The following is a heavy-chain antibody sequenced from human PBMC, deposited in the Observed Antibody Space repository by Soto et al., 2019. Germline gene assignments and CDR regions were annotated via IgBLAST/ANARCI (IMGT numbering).Heavy chain of an antibody. V-gene: IGHV4-30-2*01. D-gene: IGHD3-22*01. Sequence: KPSETLSLTCAVSGGSISSGGYSWSWIRQPPGKGLEWTGYIYHSGSTYYNPSLKSRVTISVDRSKNQFSLKLSSVTAADTAVYYCASHLNYYDSSGYYYGWFDPWGQGTLVTVSS. CDR3: ASHLNYYDSSGYYYGWFDP. CDR2: IYHSGST. J-gene: IGHJ5*02. CDR1: GGSISSGGYS.